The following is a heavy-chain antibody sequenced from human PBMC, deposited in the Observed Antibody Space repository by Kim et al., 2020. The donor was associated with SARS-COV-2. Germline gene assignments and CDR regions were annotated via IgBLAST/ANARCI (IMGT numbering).Heavy chain of an antibody. J-gene: IGHJ5*02. Sequence: ASVKVSCKASGYTFTSYDINWVRQATGQGLEWMGWMNPNSGNTGYAQKFQGRVTMTRNTSISTAYMELSSLRSEDTAVYYCARGRGALGSSWYWFDPWGQGTLVTVSS. CDR1: GYTFTSYD. CDR3: ARGRGALGSSWYWFDP. D-gene: IGHD6-13*01. CDR2: MNPNSGNT. V-gene: IGHV1-8*01.